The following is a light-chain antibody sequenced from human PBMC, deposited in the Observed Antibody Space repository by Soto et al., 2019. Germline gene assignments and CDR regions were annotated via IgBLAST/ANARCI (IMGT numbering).Light chain of an antibody. CDR2: AVS. CDR1: SSDIGGYNY. Sequence: QSALTQPASVSGSPGQSITISCTGTSSDIGGYNYVYWYRQHPEQAPKLMIYAVSSRPSGVSHRFSGSKSGNTASLTMSGLQADDEAAYYCISYRSSGTYAFGTGTKVTVL. CDR3: ISYRSSGTYA. J-gene: IGLJ1*01. V-gene: IGLV2-14*03.